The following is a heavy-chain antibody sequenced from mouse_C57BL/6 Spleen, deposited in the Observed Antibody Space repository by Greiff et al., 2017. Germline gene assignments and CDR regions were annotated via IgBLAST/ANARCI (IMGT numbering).Heavy chain of an antibody. D-gene: IGHD4-1*01. CDR1: GYAFSSSW. Sequence: QVQLMQSGPELVKPGASVKISCKASGYAFSSSWMNWVKQRPGKGLEWIGRIYPGDGDPNYNGKFKGKATLTADKSSSTAYMQLSSLTSEDSAVCFCASSRDLGLAYWGQGTPLTVSS. CDR3: ASSRDLGLAY. CDR2: IYPGDGDP. V-gene: IGHV1-82*01. J-gene: IGHJ2*01.